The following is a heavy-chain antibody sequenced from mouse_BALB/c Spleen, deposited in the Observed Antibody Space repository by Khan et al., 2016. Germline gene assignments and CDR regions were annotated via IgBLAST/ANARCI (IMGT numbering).Heavy chain of an antibody. CDR2: IHYSGST. CDR3: ATSTSGYWYYFDY. CDR1: GYSIPSHYS. V-gene: IGHV3-1*02. J-gene: IGHJ2*01. Sequence: EVQLQESGPDLVKPSQSLSLTCTVTGYSIPSHYSWHWIRHFPGNKLEWMGYIHYSGSTNYNPSLKSRISITRDTSKHQFFLQLNSVTTEDTASSYCATSTSGYWYYFDYWGQGTTLTVSS. D-gene: IGHD3-1*01.